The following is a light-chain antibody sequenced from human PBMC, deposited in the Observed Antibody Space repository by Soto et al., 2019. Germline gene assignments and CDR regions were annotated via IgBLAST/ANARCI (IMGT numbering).Light chain of an antibody. CDR3: FSHRSGDSHV. Sequence: QSVLTQPASMSGSPGQSITISCTGTSSDIGAYNYVSWYQQYPGKAPKLMIYGVTNRPSGVSNRFSGSKTGNTASLTISGLQAEDEADYYCFSHRSGDSHVFGTGTKVTVL. V-gene: IGLV2-14*01. CDR2: GVT. CDR1: SSDIGAYNY. J-gene: IGLJ1*01.